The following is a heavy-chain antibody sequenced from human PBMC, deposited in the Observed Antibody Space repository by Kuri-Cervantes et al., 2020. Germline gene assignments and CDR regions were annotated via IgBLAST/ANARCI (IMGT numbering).Heavy chain of an antibody. Sequence: GGSLRLPCAASGFTFSSYWMSWVRQAPGKGLEWVANIKQDGSEKYYVDSVKGRFTISRDNAKNSLYLQMNSLRAEDTAVYYCARIGGEPLWLFDYWGQGTLVTVSS. D-gene: IGHD1-26*01. J-gene: IGHJ4*02. CDR2: IKQDGSEK. V-gene: IGHV3-7*01. CDR3: ARIGGEPLWLFDY. CDR1: GFTFSSYW.